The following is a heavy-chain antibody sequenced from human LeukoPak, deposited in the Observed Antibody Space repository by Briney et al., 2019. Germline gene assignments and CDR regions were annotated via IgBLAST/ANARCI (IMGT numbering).Heavy chain of an antibody. CDR3: ARHGLYSSSDY. J-gene: IGHJ4*02. CDR1: GGSFSGYY. CDR2: INHSGST. V-gene: IGHV4-34*01. D-gene: IGHD6-6*01. Sequence: PSETLSLTCAVYGGSFSGYYWSWIRQPPGKGLEWIGEINHSGSTNYNPSLKSRVTISVDTSKNQFSLKLSSVTAADTAVYYCARHGLYSSSDYWGQGTLVTVSS.